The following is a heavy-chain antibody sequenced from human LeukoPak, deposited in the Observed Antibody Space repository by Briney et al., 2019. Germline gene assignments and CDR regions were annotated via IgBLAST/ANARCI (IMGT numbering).Heavy chain of an antibody. CDR1: GFTFSDYY. CDR2: ISSLSSES. V-gene: IGHV3-11*06. D-gene: IGHD3-22*01. J-gene: IGHJ4*02. Sequence: GGSLRLSCAGSGFTFSDYYMNWVRQAPGKGLEWISYISSLSSESNYADSVKGRFTISRDNAKGSLYLQMNNLRADDTAVYFCARDPYGYDGSGFEWGQGTLVTVSS. CDR3: ARDPYGYDGSGFE.